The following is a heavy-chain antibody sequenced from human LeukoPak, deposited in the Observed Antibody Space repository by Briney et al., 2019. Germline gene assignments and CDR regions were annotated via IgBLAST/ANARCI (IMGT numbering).Heavy chain of an antibody. Sequence: SETLSLTCSVSGGSISPYYWSWIRQPPGKGLEWIGYIFYSGVTTYNPSLKSRVSISLDSPKNQFFLRLTSVTAADTAMCYCARAETLAAIYFDFWGQGRLVTVSS. CDR3: ARAETLAAIYFDF. D-gene: IGHD6-25*01. J-gene: IGHJ4*02. V-gene: IGHV4-59*01. CDR1: GGSISPYY. CDR2: IFYSGVT.